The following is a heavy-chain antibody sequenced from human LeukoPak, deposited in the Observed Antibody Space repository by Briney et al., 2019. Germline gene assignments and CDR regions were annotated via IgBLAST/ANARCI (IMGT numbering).Heavy chain of an antibody. V-gene: IGHV1-8*01. CDR1: GYTFTSYD. Sequence: ASVKLSCKASGYTFTSYDNSWVRQPTGQGREWMGWMNTISGNTGNAQKFQGRVTMTRNTSISTAYMELCSQRSVDTAVYYGARAPGLVGYYNSSCYYYAGDFDYWGQGTLVTVSS. D-gene: IGHD3-22*01. CDR3: ARAPGLVGYYNSSCYYYAGDFDY. CDR2: MNTISGNT. J-gene: IGHJ4*02.